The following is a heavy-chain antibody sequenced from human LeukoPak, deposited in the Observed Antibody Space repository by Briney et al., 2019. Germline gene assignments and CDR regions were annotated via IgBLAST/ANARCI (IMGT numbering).Heavy chain of an antibody. Sequence: SETLSLTCTVSGGSISSSSYYWGWIRQPPGKGLEWIGSIYYSGSTYYNPSLKSRVTISVDTSKNQFSLKLSSVTAADTAVYYCARLVSYSNYVGSWFDPWGQGTLVTVSS. CDR1: GGSISSSSYY. CDR3: ARLVSYSNYVGSWFDP. J-gene: IGHJ5*02. CDR2: IYYSGST. D-gene: IGHD4-11*01. V-gene: IGHV4-39*01.